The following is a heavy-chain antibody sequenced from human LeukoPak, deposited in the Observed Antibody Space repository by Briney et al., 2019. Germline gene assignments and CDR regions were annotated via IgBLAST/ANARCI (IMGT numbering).Heavy chain of an antibody. D-gene: IGHD3-10*01. CDR1: GFTLSSHS. CDR2: ISSSSSYF. J-gene: IGHJ4*02. V-gene: IGHV3-21*06. CDR3: ARGACNYGYIFDY. Sequence: GGSPRLSCAASGFTLSSHSMNWVRQAPGKGLEWVSSISSSSSYFYYADSVKGRFTISRDNAKNSLYLQMNSLRAEDTAVYYCARGACNYGYIFDYWGQGTLVTVSS.